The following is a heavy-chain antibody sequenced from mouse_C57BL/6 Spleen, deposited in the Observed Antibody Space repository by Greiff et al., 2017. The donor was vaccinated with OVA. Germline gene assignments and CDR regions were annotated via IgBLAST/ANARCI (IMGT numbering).Heavy chain of an antibody. V-gene: IGHV3-6*01. Sequence: EVQLQESGPGLVKPSQSLSLTCSVTGYSITSGYYWNWIRQFPGNKLEWMGYISYDGSNNYNPSLKNRISITRDTSKNQFFLKLNSVTTEDTATYYCARDRGGPEDYWGQGTSVTVSS. J-gene: IGHJ4*01. CDR1: GYSITSGYY. D-gene: IGHD3-1*01. CDR3: ARDRGGPEDY. CDR2: ISYDGSN.